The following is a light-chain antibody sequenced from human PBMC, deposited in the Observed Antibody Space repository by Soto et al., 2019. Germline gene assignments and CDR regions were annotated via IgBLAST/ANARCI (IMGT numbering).Light chain of an antibody. J-gene: IGKJ4*01. CDR3: QQYFSSPFT. Sequence: EIVLTQSPGTLSLSPGDRATLSCRTSQSVSIRFLAWYQQKPGQAPRLLFFGASSRATGIPDKFSGSGSGTDFTLTISRLEPEDFTVYYCQQYFSSPFTFGGGTKVDIK. CDR1: QSVSIRF. V-gene: IGKV3-20*01. CDR2: GAS.